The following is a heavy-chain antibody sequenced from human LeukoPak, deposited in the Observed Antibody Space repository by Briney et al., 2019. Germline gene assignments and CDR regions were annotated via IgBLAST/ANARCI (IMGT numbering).Heavy chain of an antibody. Sequence: ASVKVSCKASGGTFSSYAISWVRQAPGQGLEWMGGIIPIFGTANYAQKFQGRVTITADEPTSTAYVELSSLRSEDTAVYYCARGTPDGYNINWFDPWGQGTLVTVSS. J-gene: IGHJ5*02. D-gene: IGHD5-24*01. CDR2: IIPIFGTA. CDR1: GGTFSSYA. V-gene: IGHV1-69*13. CDR3: ARGTPDGYNINWFDP.